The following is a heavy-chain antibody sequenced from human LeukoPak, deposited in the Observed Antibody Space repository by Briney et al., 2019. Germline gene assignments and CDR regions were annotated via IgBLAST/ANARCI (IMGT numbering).Heavy chain of an antibody. Sequence: GGSLRLSCAASGFTFSSYWMHWVRQAPGKGLVWXXRVNSDGTGTTYADSVEGRFTISRDNAKNTVYFQMHSLRAEDTAIYYCVRTLIVATSPYMDVWGKGTTVTVSS. J-gene: IGHJ6*03. V-gene: IGHV3-74*01. CDR2: VNSDGTGT. D-gene: IGHD5-12*01. CDR3: VRTLIVATSPYMDV. CDR1: GFTFSSYW.